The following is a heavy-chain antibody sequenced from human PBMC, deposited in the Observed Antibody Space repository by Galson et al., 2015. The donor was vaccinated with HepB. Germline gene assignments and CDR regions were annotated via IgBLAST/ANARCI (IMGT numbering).Heavy chain of an antibody. J-gene: IGHJ6*02. V-gene: IGHV3-30*18. Sequence: SLRLSCAASGFTFSSYGMHWVRQAPGKGLEWVAVISYDGSNKYYADSVKGRFTISRDNSKNTLYLQMNSLRAEDTAVYYCAKDRGYYGSGNTYGDYYGMDVWGQGTTVTVSS. CDR3: AKDRGYYGSGNTYGDYYGMDV. CDR2: ISYDGSNK. D-gene: IGHD3-10*01. CDR1: GFTFSSYG.